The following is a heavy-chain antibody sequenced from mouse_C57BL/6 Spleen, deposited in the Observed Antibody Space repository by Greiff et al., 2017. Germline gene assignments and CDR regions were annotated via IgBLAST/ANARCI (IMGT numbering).Heavy chain of an antibody. V-gene: IGHV5-17*01. CDR3: AWRKGYALDY. Sequence: EVHLVEPGGGLVKPGGSLKLSCAASGFTFSDYGMHWVRQAPEKGLEWVAYISSGSSTIYYADTVKGRFTISRDNAKNTLFLQMTRLRSEDAAIYYGAWRKGYALDYWGQGTSVTVSS. CDR2: ISSGSSTI. CDR1: GFTFSDYG. J-gene: IGHJ4*01.